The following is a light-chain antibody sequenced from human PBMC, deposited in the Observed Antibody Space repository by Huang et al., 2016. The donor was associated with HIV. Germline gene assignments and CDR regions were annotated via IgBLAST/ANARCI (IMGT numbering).Light chain of an antibody. J-gene: IGKJ2*01. CDR3: QQSDSLPYT. CDR1: QDMRKY. CDR2: DAS. Sequence: DIQMTQSPSSLSASVGDRGTITCQASQDMRKYLNWYQQKPGKAPNLLIYDASNLQTGVPARFGGGGSGTDFTFTISSLQPEDIATYYCQQSDSLPYTFGQGTKLEIK. V-gene: IGKV1-33*01.